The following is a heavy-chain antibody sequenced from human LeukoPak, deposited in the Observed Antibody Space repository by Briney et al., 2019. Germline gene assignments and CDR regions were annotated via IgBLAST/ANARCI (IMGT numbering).Heavy chain of an antibody. V-gene: IGHV4-59*01. D-gene: IGHD4-11*01. CDR2: IYYSGST. Sequence: LETLSLSCTVSGGSISSYYCGWIPQPPGKGLEWIVYIYYSGSTTYNPSLKSRVTISVDTSKNQFSLKLSSPPGTHTAVNLCARVGSHDYSLFYLDYGRQASLVTVSS. J-gene: IGHJ4*02. CDR1: GGSISSYY. CDR3: ARVGSHDYSLFYLDY.